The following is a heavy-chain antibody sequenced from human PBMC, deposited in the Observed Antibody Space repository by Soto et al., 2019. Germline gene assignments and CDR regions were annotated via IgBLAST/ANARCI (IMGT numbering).Heavy chain of an antibody. J-gene: IGHJ6*02. CDR1: GFTFSSYS. Sequence: GGSLRLSCAASGFTFSSYSMNWVRQAPGKGLEWVSSISSSSSYIYYADSVKGRFTISRDNAKNSLYLQMNSLRAEDTAVHYCAREAVAGTTGYGMDVWGQGTTVTVSS. CDR3: AREAVAGTTGYGMDV. V-gene: IGHV3-21*01. CDR2: ISSSSSYI. D-gene: IGHD6-19*01.